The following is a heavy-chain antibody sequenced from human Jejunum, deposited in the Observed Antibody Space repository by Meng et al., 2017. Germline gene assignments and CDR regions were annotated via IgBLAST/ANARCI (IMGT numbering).Heavy chain of an antibody. D-gene: IGHD6-19*01. CDR2: IYASGST. CDR1: GGSIRSGSFY. Sequence: SETLSLTCAVSGGSIRSGSFYWSWLRKPAGKGLDWIGRIYASGSTDYNPYLKSRVTISVDTSNNHFSLKLSSVTAADTAMYYCARAREWLEVFNAFDVWGQGTMVTVSS. J-gene: IGHJ3*01. CDR3: ARAREWLEVFNAFDV. V-gene: IGHV4-61*02.